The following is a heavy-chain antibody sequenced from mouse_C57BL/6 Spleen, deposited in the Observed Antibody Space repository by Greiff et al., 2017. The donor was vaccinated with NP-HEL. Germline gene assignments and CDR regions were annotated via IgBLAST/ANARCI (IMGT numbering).Heavy chain of an antibody. CDR1: GFNIKDDY. D-gene: IGHD1-1*01. Sequence: EVQLQQSGAELVRPGASVKLSCTASGFNIKDDYMHWVKQRPEQGLEWIGWIDPENGDTEYASKFQGKATITADTSSNTAYLQLSSLTSEDTAVYYFTTPCYYGSSSFAYWGQGTLVTVSA. CDR2: IDPENGDT. J-gene: IGHJ3*01. CDR3: TTPCYYGSSSFAY. V-gene: IGHV14-4*01.